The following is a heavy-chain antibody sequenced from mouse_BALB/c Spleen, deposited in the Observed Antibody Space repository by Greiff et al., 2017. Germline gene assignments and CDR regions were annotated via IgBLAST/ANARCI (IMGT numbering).Heavy chain of an antibody. CDR3: AGTRFAY. J-gene: IGHJ3*01. V-gene: IGHV5-17*02. Sequence: EVKLMESGGGLVQPGGSRKLSCAASGFTFSSFGMHWVRQAPEKGLEWVAYISSGSSTIYYADTVKGRFTISRDNPKNTLFLQMTSLRSEDPAMYYCAGTRFAYWGQGTLVTVSA. CDR1: GFTFSSFG. D-gene: IGHD3-3*01. CDR2: ISSGSSTI.